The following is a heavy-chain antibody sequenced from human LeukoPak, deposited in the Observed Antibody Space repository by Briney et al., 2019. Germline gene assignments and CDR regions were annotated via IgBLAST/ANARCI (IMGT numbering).Heavy chain of an antibody. CDR1: GFTFSRYS. D-gene: IGHD3-16*02. Sequence: PGGSLRLSCAASGFTFSRYSMNWVRQAPGKGLEWVSSISGSSSYIYYADSVKGRFTIPRHNAKNSLYLQMNSLRAEDTAVYYCARVSAGVIGMKDVFDIWGQGTMVTVSS. V-gene: IGHV3-21*01. J-gene: IGHJ3*02. CDR3: ARVSAGVIGMKDVFDI. CDR2: ISGSSSYI.